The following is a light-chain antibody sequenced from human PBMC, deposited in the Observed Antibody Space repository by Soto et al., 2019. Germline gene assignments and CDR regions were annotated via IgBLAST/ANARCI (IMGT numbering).Light chain of an antibody. V-gene: IGLV2-14*01. J-gene: IGLJ1*01. CDR2: EVT. Sequence: QSALTQPASVSGSPGQSITVSCTGTSSDVGAYDYVSWYQHHPGKAPKLIIYEVTNRPSGVSNRFSGSKSGNTASLTISGLQAEDEADDYCNSYTRSTKYVFGTGTKVTVL. CDR3: NSYTRSTKYV. CDR1: SSDVGAYDY.